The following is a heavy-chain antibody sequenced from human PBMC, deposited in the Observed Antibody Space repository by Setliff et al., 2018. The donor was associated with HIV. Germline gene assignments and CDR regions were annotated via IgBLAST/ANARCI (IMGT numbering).Heavy chain of an antibody. CDR2: INHSGRT. V-gene: IGHV4-34*01. CDR1: GGSFSGYH. D-gene: IGHD2-15*01. CDR3: ARVSTTYWYSIPTFYYYYMDV. J-gene: IGHJ6*03. Sequence: LSLTCAVYGGSFSGYHWNWIRQPPGKGLEWIGEINHSGRTNYNPSLKSRVTISVDTSKNQFSLKLRSVTAADTAMYYCARVSTTYWYSIPTFYYYYMDVWGKGTKVTVSS.